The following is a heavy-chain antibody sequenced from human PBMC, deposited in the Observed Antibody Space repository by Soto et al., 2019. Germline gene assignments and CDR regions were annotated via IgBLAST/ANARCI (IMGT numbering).Heavy chain of an antibody. Sequence: QVHLQESGPGLVKPSQTLSLTCTVSGGFVNSVNNYWSWLRQPPGKGLEWLGYIFYTGSTYYNPSLSSRITISIDTSKNRFALKLTSVTAADTAGYYCARVPFSSFGVADPPVGWFDPWGQGTLGTVSS. J-gene: IGHJ5*02. CDR2: IFYTGST. V-gene: IGHV4-30-4*01. CDR3: ARVPFSSFGVADPPVGWFDP. CDR1: GGFVNSVNNY. D-gene: IGHD3-3*01.